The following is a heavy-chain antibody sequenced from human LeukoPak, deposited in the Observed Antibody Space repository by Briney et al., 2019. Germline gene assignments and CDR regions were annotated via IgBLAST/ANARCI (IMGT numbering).Heavy chain of an antibody. CDR1: GYTSTGYY. Sequence: ASVKVSCKASGYTSTGYYMHWVRQAPGQGLEWMGWINPNSGGTNYAQKFQGRVTMTRDTSISTAYMELSRLRSDDTAVYYCARAIVVVPAAIPASAETYYYYGMDVWGQGTTVTVSS. V-gene: IGHV1-2*02. D-gene: IGHD2-2*01. CDR2: INPNSGGT. J-gene: IGHJ6*02. CDR3: ARAIVVVPAAIPASAETYYYYGMDV.